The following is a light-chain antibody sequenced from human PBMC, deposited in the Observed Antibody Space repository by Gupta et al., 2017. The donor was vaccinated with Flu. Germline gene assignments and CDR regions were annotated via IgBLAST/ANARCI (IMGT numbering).Light chain of an antibody. CDR1: QGISNY. V-gene: IGKV1-27*01. Sequence: DIEMTQSPSSLSASVGDRVTITCRASQGISNYLAWYQQKPGKVPKLLIYAASTLQSGVPSRFSGSGSGTDFPLTITSLQPEDVAPSSCQKDNSAPLTFGGGTKLEIK. CDR3: QKDNSAPLT. CDR2: AAS. J-gene: IGKJ4*01.